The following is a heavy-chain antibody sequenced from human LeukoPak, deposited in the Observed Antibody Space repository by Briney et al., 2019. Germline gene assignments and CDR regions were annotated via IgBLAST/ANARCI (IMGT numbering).Heavy chain of an antibody. Sequence: GGSLRLSCAASGFTFSSYSMNWVRQAPGKGLEWVSSISSSSSYIYHADSVKGRFTISRDNAKNSLYLQMNSLRAEDTAVYYCARAGDYEVTDYWGQGTLVTVSS. J-gene: IGHJ4*02. D-gene: IGHD4-17*01. CDR1: GFTFSSYS. CDR3: ARAGDYEVTDY. V-gene: IGHV3-21*01. CDR2: ISSSSSYI.